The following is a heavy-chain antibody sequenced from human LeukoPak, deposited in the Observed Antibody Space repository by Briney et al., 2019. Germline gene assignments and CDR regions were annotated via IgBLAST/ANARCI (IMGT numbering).Heavy chain of an antibody. V-gene: IGHV3-48*01. J-gene: IGHJ4*02. D-gene: IGHD2-2*01. Sequence: AGGSLRLSCAASGFTFSSYSMNWVRQAPGKGLEWVSYISSSSSTIYYADSVKGRFTISRDNAKNSLYLQMNSLRAEDTAVYYCALVPATAIKHFDYWAREPWSPSPQ. CDR2: ISSSSSTI. CDR3: ALVPATAIKHFDY. CDR1: GFTFSSYS.